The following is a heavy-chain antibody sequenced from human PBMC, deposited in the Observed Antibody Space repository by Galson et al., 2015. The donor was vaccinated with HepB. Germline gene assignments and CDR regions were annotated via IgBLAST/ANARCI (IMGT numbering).Heavy chain of an antibody. D-gene: IGHD3-22*01. J-gene: IGHJ4*02. CDR2: IKSRNDGGTT. V-gene: IGHV3-15*01. CDR3: TTGRLDSSGYFGGY. Sequence: SLRLSCAASGFTFNNYAMHWVRQGPGKGLEWVGRIKSRNDGGTTDYGAPVKGRFTISRDDSKNTLYLQMNSLKDEDTAVYYCTTGRLDSSGYFGGYWGQGSLVTVSS. CDR1: GFTFNNYA.